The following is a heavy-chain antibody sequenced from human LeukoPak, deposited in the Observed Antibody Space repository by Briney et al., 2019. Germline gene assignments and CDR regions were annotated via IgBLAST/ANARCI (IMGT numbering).Heavy chain of an antibody. CDR1: GDSISGYY. CDR2: VHDTGST. J-gene: IGHJ4*02. Sequence: SETLSLTCTVSGDSISGYYYTWIRQPPEKDLEWIGYVHDTGSTNYNPSLKSRVTISLDTSMKQFSLNLRSVTAADAAVYFCVYGPNHYYFDHWGQGTLVTVSS. CDR3: VYGPNHYYFDH. D-gene: IGHD3-16*01. V-gene: IGHV4-59*01.